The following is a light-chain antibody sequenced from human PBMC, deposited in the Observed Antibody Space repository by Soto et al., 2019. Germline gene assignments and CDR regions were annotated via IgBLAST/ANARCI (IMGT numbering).Light chain of an antibody. V-gene: IGKV3-11*01. J-gene: IGKJ1*01. CDR3: QQRSNWPA. CDR1: QSVSSY. CDR2: DAS. Sequence: EIVLTQSPATLSLSPVERATLSCRASQSVSSYLAWYQQKPGQAPRLLIYDASNRATGIPARFSGSGSGTDITLTISSLEPEDFAVYYCQQRSNWPAFGQGTKVDIK.